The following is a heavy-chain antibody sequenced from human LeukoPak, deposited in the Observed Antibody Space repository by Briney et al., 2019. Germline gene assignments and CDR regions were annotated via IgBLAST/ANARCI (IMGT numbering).Heavy chain of an antibody. CDR1: GGSFSGYY. J-gene: IGHJ5*02. CDR3: ARGSCSSTSCFRGSYPSAGWWAATNWFDP. CDR2: INHSGST. V-gene: IGHV4-34*01. D-gene: IGHD2-2*01. Sequence: PSETLSLTCAVYGGSFSGYYWSWIRQPPGKGLEWIGEINHSGSTNYNPSLKSRVTISVDTSKNQFSLKLSSVTAADTAVYYCARGSCSSTSCFRGSYPSAGWWAATNWFDPWGQGTLVTVSS.